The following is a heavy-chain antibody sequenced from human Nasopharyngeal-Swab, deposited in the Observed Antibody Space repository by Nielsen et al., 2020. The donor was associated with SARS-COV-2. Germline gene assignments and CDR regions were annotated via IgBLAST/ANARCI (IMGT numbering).Heavy chain of an antibody. D-gene: IGHD2-15*01. Sequence: SVKVSCKASGGTFSSYAISWVRQAPGQGLEWMGGIIPIFGTANYAQKFQGRVTITADESTSTAYMELSSLRSDDTAVYYCARLYCSGGSCYSSGGDDYWGQGTLVTVSS. V-gene: IGHV1-69*13. CDR1: GGTFSSYA. CDR2: IIPIFGTA. J-gene: IGHJ4*02. CDR3: ARLYCSGGSCYSSGGDDY.